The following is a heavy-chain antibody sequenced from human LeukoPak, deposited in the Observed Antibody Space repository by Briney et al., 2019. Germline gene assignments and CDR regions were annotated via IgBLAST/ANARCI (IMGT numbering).Heavy chain of an antibody. D-gene: IGHD5-18*01. V-gene: IGHV4-59*01. CDR2: FYYSGST. CDR1: GGSISSYY. CDR3: ARGPGGYSYGYYFDY. J-gene: IGHJ4*02. Sequence: SETLSLTCAVSGGSISSYYWSWIRQPPGKRLEWIGFFYYSGSTNYNPSLKSRVTISVDTSKNHFSLKLSSVTAADTAVYYCARGPGGYSYGYYFDYWGQGTLVTGSS.